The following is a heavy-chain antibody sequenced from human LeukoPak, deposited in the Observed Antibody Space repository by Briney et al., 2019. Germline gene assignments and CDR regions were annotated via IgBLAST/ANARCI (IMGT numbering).Heavy chain of an antibody. Sequence: GGSLRLSCAASGFTFSNYWMTWVRQAPGKGLEWVGNIKQDGSEKYYVDSVKGRFTISRDNAKNSLYLQMNSLRAEDTAVYYCARDFRFLDDYWGQGTLVTVSS. J-gene: IGHJ4*02. D-gene: IGHD3-3*01. V-gene: IGHV3-7*01. CDR1: GFTFSNYW. CDR3: ARDFRFLDDY. CDR2: IKQDGSEK.